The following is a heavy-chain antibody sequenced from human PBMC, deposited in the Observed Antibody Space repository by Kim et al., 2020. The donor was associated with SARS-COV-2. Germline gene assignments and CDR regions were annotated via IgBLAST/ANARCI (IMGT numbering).Heavy chain of an antibody. J-gene: IGHJ3*02. Sequence: KNSPKFPGEVTVSRDTSASTAYMELSSLRSEDTAVYYCARDTLLRYFDTWGQGTMVTVSS. V-gene: IGHV1-3*01. D-gene: IGHD3-9*01. CDR3: ARDTLLRYFDT.